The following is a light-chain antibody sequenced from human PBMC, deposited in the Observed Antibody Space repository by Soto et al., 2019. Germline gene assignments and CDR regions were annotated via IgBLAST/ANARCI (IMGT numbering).Light chain of an antibody. J-gene: IGKJ1*01. V-gene: IGKV1-5*03. CDR3: QHYESFPRT. Sequence: DIQMTQSPSTLSASVGDRVTITCRASQSINNYLAWYQQKPGKAPKLLIYKASTLESGVPSRFSGSGSGTEFTLSISSLQPDDFATYYCQHYESFPRTFGQGTKVEIK. CDR2: KAS. CDR1: QSINNY.